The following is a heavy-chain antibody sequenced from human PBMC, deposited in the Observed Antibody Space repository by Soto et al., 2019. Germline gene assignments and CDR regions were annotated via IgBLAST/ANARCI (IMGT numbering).Heavy chain of an antibody. J-gene: IGHJ4*02. Sequence: SETLSLTCTVSGGSISSGGYYWSWIRQHPGKGLEWIGYIYYSGSTYYNPSLKSRVTISVDTSKNQFSLKLSSVTAADTAVYYCARDRGAGYNFLGLDYWGQGTLVTVSS. V-gene: IGHV4-31*03. CDR3: ARDRGAGYNFLGLDY. CDR2: IYYSGST. CDR1: GGSISSGGYY. D-gene: IGHD5-12*01.